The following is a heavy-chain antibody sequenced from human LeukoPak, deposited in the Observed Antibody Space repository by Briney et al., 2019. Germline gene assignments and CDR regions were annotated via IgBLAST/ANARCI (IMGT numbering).Heavy chain of an antibody. V-gene: IGHV4-4*02. CDR3: ARVDGKFDP. CDR2: IYHRGST. CDR1: GGSISGSNW. Sequence: SETLSLTCAVSGGSISGSNWWSWVRPSPGKGLEWIGEIYHRGSTNYNPSLKSRVTISVDKSKNQFSLRLNSVTAADTAVYYCARVDGKFDPWGQGTLVTVSS. D-gene: IGHD1-14*01. J-gene: IGHJ5*02.